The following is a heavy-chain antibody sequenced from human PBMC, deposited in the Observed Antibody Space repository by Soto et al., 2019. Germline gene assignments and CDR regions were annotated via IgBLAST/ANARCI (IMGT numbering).Heavy chain of an antibody. J-gene: IGHJ4*02. V-gene: IGHV4-30-4*01. D-gene: IGHD2-15*01. CDR2: ISYSGST. CDR3: ATMGTPATGLYVFEY. CDR1: GGSISSGNYY. Sequence: SSETLSLTCTVFGGSISSGNYYWSWIRQPPGKGLEWIGFISYSGSTYYSTSLKSRVTISVNTSKSQFSLNLSFVTAADTSVYYCATMGTPATGLYVFEYWGQGSLVTGSS.